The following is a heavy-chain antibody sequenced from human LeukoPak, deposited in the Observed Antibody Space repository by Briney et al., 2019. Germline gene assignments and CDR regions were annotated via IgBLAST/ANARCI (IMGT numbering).Heavy chain of an antibody. CDR1: GFTFSSYW. D-gene: IGHD1-26*01. CDR3: ARRYGSYRAFDI. Sequence: PGGSLRLSCAASGFTFSSYWMSWVRQAPGKGLEWVANIKQDGSDKYYLDSAKGRFTISRDNAKNSLYLQMNSLRAEDTAVYYCARRYGSYRAFDIWGQGTMVTVSS. V-gene: IGHV3-7*01. J-gene: IGHJ3*02. CDR2: IKQDGSDK.